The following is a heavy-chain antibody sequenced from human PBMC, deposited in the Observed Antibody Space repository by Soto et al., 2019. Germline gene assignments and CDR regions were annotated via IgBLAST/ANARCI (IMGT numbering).Heavy chain of an antibody. CDR3: ASTYYYDSSGYNYFDY. Sequence: QVRLQQWGAGLLKPSETLSLTCAVYGGSFSGYYWSWIRQPPGKGLEWIGEINHSGSTNYNPSLKSRVTISVDTSKNQFSLKLRSVTAADTAVYYCASTYYYDSSGYNYFDYWGQGTLVTVSS. J-gene: IGHJ4*02. CDR2: INHSGST. D-gene: IGHD3-22*01. V-gene: IGHV4-34*01. CDR1: GGSFSGYY.